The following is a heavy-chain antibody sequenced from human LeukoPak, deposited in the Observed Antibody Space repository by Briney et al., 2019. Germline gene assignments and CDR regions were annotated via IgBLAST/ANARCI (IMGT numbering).Heavy chain of an antibody. Sequence: PGGSLRLSCAASGFTFSSYSMNWVRQAPGKGLEWVSSISSSSSYIYYADSVKGRFTISRDNDKNSLYLQMNSMRAEDTAVYYCARGSSGYDYLDYWGQGTLVTVSS. D-gene: IGHD5-12*01. V-gene: IGHV3-21*01. CDR1: GFTFSSYS. CDR2: ISSSSSYI. J-gene: IGHJ4*02. CDR3: ARGSSGYDYLDY.